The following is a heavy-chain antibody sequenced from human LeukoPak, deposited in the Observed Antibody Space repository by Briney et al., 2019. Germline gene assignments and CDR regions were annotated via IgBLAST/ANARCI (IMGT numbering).Heavy chain of an antibody. V-gene: IGHV4-34*01. D-gene: IGHD3-10*01. CDR3: ARAGYYGSERGNWFDP. Sequence: SETLSLTCAVYSGSLSPYYWTWIRQPPGKGLEWIGEINYSGSTDYNPSLKGRVSISVDTSKDQFSLRLSSVTAADTAVYYCARAGYYGSERGNWFDPWAQGSLVIVSS. CDR1: SGSLSPYY. CDR2: INYSGST. J-gene: IGHJ5*02.